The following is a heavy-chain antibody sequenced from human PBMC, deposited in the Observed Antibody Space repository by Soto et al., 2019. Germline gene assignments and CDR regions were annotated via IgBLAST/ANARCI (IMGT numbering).Heavy chain of an antibody. V-gene: IGHV5-10-1*01. CDR1: EDSSTRYW. J-gene: IGHJ4*02. CDR2: IDPSDSYT. CDR3: ARQQDSSGCAY. D-gene: IGHD3-22*01. Sequence: CKGGEDSSTRYWMSQMRQMHGKGLEWMGRIDPSDSYTNYSPSFQGHVTISADKSISTAYLQWSSLKASDTAMYYCARQQDSSGCAYWGQGTLVTVSS.